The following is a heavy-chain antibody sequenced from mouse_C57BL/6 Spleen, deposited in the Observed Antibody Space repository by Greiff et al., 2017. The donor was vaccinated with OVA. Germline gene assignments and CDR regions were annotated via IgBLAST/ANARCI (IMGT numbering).Heavy chain of an antibody. J-gene: IGHJ1*03. CDR1: GYTFTSYR. CDR3: TRDITTVAPSFDV. D-gene: IGHD1-1*01. CDR2: IYPGNSDT. Sequence: EVQLQQSGTVLARPGASVKMSCKTSGYTFTSYRMHWVKQRPGQGLEWIGAIYPGNSDTSYNQKFKGKAKLTAVTSASTAYMELSSLTNEDSAVYYCTRDITTVAPSFDVWGTGTTVTVSS. V-gene: IGHV1-5*01.